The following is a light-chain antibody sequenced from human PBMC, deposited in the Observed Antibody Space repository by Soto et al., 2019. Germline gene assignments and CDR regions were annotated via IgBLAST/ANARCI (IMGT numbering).Light chain of an antibody. CDR3: QQYNSYS. CDR2: HAS. Sequence: IQLTQSPSTLPSSVGDRVTITCRASQSISNWLAWSQQKPGHAPKLLIYHASTLESGDLSRFSGSESGTEFTLTITSLQPDDFATCYCQQYNSYSFGQGTKVDI. CDR1: QSISNW. J-gene: IGKJ1*01. V-gene: IGKV1-5*01.